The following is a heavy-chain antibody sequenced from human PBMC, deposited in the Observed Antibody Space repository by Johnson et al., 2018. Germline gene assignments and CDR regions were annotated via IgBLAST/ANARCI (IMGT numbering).Heavy chain of an antibody. J-gene: IGHJ3*02. CDR2: IYYSGST. CDR1: GGSISSYY. Sequence: QVQLQESGPGLVKPSETLSLTCTVSGGSISSYYWSWIRQPPGKGLEWIGYIYYSGSTNYNPSLKSRVTISVDTSKNQFSLKLSPVTAADTAVYYCAGDKSADIWGQGTMVTVSS. CDR3: AGDKSADI. V-gene: IGHV4-59*01.